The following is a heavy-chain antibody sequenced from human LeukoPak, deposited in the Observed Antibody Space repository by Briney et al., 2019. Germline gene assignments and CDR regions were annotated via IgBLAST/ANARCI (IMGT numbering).Heavy chain of an antibody. D-gene: IGHD6-19*01. V-gene: IGHV4-59*01. Sequence: TSETLSLTCTVSGGSISSYYWSWIRQPPGKGLEWIGYIYYSGSTNYNPSLKSRVTISVDTSKNQFSLKLSSVTAADTAVYYCARVSRGYSSGWYYFDYWGQGTLVTVSS. CDR2: IYYSGST. CDR1: GGSISSYY. CDR3: ARVSRGYSSGWYYFDY. J-gene: IGHJ4*02.